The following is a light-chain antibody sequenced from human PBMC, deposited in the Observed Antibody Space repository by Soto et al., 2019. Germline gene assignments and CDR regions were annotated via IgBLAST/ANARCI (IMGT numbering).Light chain of an antibody. V-gene: IGKV3-15*01. J-gene: IGKJ4*01. CDR1: QSVNSN. Sequence: EIVLTQSPATLSVSPGERATLSCRSSQSVNSNLAWYQQKLGQAPRLLIYGASTRATGIPARFSGSGSGREFTLTISSLQSEDFAVYYCQQYNNWPPLTFGGGTKVDI. CDR3: QQYNNWPPLT. CDR2: GAS.